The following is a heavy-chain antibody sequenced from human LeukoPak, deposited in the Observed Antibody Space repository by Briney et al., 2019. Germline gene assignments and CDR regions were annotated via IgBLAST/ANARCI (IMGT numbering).Heavy chain of an antibody. V-gene: IGHV3-30*14. CDR2: ISYDGSNK. D-gene: IGHD2-21*02. CDR3: ARDIRAKYCGGDCYRAFDI. Sequence: GGSLRLSCAASGFTFSSYAMHWVRQAPGKGLEWVAVISYDGSNKYYADSVKGRFTISRDNSKNTLNLQMNSLRAEDTAVYYCARDIRAKYCGGDCYRAFDIWGQGTMVTVSS. J-gene: IGHJ3*02. CDR1: GFTFSSYA.